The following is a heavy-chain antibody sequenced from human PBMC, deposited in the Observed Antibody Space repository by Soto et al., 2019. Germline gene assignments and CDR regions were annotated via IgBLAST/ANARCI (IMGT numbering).Heavy chain of an antibody. CDR2: VNQEGSDR. D-gene: IGHD3-16*01. Sequence: EVQLVESGGGLVQPGGSLRLTCEVSGFTFRGAWMSWVRQAPGKGLEWVANVNQEGSDRYYVDSVKGRFTISRDNANNSLYWQMNGLRAEDRAVYYCARGGGNFDQWGQGTLVTVAS. J-gene: IGHJ4*02. CDR3: ARGGGNFDQ. V-gene: IGHV3-7*04. CDR1: GFTFRGAW.